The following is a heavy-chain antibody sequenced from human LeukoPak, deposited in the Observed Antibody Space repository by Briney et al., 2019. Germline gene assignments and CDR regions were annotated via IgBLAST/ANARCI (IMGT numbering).Heavy chain of an antibody. D-gene: IGHD4-17*01. Sequence: GALVKVSCKASGYTFTGYYMHWVRQAPGQGLEWMGWINPNSGGTNYAQKFQGRVTMTRDTSISTAYMELSRLRSDDTAVYYCASRLMTTVTTGDYWGQGTLVTVSS. CDR2: INPNSGGT. J-gene: IGHJ4*02. CDR3: ASRLMTTVTTGDY. CDR1: GYTFTGYY. V-gene: IGHV1-2*02.